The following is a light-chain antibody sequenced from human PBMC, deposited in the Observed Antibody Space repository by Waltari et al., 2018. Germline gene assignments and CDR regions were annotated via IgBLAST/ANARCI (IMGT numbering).Light chain of an antibody. J-gene: IGKJ3*01. CDR1: QSIMYSYNNQNF. Sequence: DIVMTQSPDSLAVSLGERATLNCKSSQSIMYSYNNQNFLAWYQKKPGHPPKLLIYWASTRQSGVPDRFTGSWSGTDFTLTISSLQAEDGAVYYCQQYFVTPFTFGPGTRVEIK. CDR2: WAS. V-gene: IGKV4-1*01. CDR3: QQYFVTPFT.